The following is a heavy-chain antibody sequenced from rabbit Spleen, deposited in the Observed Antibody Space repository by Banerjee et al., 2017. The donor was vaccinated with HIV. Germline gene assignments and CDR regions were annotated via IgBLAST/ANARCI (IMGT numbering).Heavy chain of an antibody. J-gene: IGHJ6*01. CDR2: IESGSSGFT. Sequence: QEQLVESGGGLVQPGGSLKLTCKASGFSFSDRDVMCWVRQAPGKGLEWIACIESGSSGFTYFATWAKGRFTCSKTSSTTVTLQMTRLTAADTATYFCARDTGSSFSSYGMDLWGPGTLVTVS. CDR3: ARDTGSSFSSYGMDL. D-gene: IGHD8-1*01. V-gene: IGHV1S45*01. CDR1: GFSFSDRDV.